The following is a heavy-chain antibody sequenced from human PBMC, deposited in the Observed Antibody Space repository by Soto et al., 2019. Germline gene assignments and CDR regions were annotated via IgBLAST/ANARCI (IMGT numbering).Heavy chain of an antibody. Sequence: QVQLVQSGAEVKKPGASVKVSCKASGYTFTSYGISWVRQAPGQGLEWMGWISAYNANTNYAQKFQGRVTMTTDTPTSTAYMELRSLRSADTAVYYCARDLYYYDSSGYPKGPAHAFDIWCQGTMVTISS. J-gene: IGHJ3*02. D-gene: IGHD3-22*01. CDR2: ISAYNANT. CDR1: GYTFTSYG. V-gene: IGHV1-18*01. CDR3: ARDLYYYDSSGYPKGPAHAFDI.